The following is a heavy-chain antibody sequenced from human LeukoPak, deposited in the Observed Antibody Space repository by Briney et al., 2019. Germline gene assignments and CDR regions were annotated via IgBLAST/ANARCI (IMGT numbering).Heavy chain of an antibody. D-gene: IGHD6-19*01. J-gene: IGHJ3*02. CDR3: ARAKRLVRAVAGRSHDAFDI. Sequence: ASVKVSCKASGYTFTSYYMHWVRQAPGQGLEWMGIINPSCGSTSYAQKFQGRVTMTRDTSTSTVYMELSSLRSEDTAVYYCARAKRLVRAVAGRSHDAFDIWGQGTMVTVSS. CDR1: GYTFTSYY. V-gene: IGHV1-46*01. CDR2: INPSCGST.